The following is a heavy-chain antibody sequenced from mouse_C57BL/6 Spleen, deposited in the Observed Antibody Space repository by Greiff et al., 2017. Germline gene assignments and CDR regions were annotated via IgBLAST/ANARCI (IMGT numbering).Heavy chain of an antibody. CDR3: TRRGQGGFAY. CDR1: GFNIKDDY. J-gene: IGHJ3*01. Sequence: VQLQQSGAELVRPGASVKLSCTASGFNIKDDYMHWVKQRPEQGLEWIGWIDPENGDTEYASKFQGKATITADTSSNTAYLQLSSLTSEDTAVYYCTRRGQGGFAYWGQGTLVTVSA. CDR2: IDPENGDT. V-gene: IGHV14-4*01.